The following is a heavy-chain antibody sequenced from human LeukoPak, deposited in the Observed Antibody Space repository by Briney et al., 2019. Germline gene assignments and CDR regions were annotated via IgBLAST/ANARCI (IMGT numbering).Heavy chain of an antibody. CDR1: GYTFTSYY. V-gene: IGHV1-46*01. CDR3: ARVKKVPPHYDSSGYYNT. J-gene: IGHJ4*02. CDR2: INPSGGST. Sequence: GASVKVSCKASGYTFTSYYMHWVRQAPGQGLEWMGIINPSGGSTSYAQKFQGRVTMTRDTSTSTVYMELSSLRSEDTAVYYCARVKKVPPHYDSSGYYNTWGQGTLVTVSS. D-gene: IGHD3-22*01.